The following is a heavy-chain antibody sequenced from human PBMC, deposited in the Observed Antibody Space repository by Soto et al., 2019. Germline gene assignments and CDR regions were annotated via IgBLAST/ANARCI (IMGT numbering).Heavy chain of an antibody. V-gene: IGHV5-51*01. J-gene: IGHJ6*02. CDR1: GYSFSTYW. Sequence: GESLKISCKGSGYSFSTYWIGWVRQMPGEGLEWMGIIYPGDSDTRYRPSLQGQVTISADKSISTAFLQWSSLKASDTAIYYCARSGRNGYYGLDVWGQGTTVTVSS. CDR2: IYPGDSDT. D-gene: IGHD1-26*01. CDR3: ARSGRNGYYGLDV.